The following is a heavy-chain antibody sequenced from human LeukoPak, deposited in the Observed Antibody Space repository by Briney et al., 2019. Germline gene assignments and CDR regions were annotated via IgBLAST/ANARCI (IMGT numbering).Heavy chain of an antibody. V-gene: IGHV3-15*01. CDR2: IKSKTDGGTT. D-gene: IGHD3-22*01. CDR3: AKGYYYDNSGESYFDY. Sequence: PGGSLRLSCAASGFTFSNAWMSWVRQAPGKGLEWVGRIKSKTDGGTTDYAAPVKGRFTISRDDSKNTLYLQMNSLKTEDTAVYYCAKGYYYDNSGESYFDYWGQGTLVTVSS. J-gene: IGHJ4*02. CDR1: GFTFSNAW.